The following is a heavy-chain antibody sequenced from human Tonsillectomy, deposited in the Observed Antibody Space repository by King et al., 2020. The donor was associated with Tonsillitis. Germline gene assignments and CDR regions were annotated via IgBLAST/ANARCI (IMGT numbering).Heavy chain of an antibody. V-gene: IGHV4-39*02. CDR1: GGSIRSSSSY. Sequence: QLQESGPGLVKPSETLSLTCTVSGGSIRSSSSYWGWIRQPPGKGLEWIVNIYYSGSTYYNPSLKSRVTMSVDASKNHLSLRLSSVTAADTAVDYCARGAWDYDILTGYYNNWGQGTLVTVSS. CDR3: ARGAWDYDILTGYYNN. J-gene: IGHJ4*02. CDR2: IYYSGST. D-gene: IGHD3-9*01.